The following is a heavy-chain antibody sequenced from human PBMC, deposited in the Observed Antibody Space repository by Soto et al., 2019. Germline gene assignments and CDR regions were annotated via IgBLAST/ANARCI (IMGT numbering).Heavy chain of an antibody. CDR3: ARGSTDSYPGSRIFDF. Sequence: SETLSLTCTVSGGSISSYYWSWIRQPPGKGLEWIGYIYYSGSTNYNPSLKSRVTISVDTSKNQFSLKLSSVTAADTAVYYCARGSTDSYPGSRIFDFWGRGTLVTVSS. D-gene: IGHD3-10*01. V-gene: IGHV4-59*01. CDR1: GGSISSYY. J-gene: IGHJ4*02. CDR2: IYYSGST.